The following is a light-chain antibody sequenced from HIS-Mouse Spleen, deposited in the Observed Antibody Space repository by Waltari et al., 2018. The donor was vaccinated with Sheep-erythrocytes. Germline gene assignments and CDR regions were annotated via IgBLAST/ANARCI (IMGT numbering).Light chain of an antibody. Sequence: QSALTQPRSVSGSPGHSVTISCTGTSSDVGGYTYVSWYQQHPGKAPKLMIYDVSKRPSGVPDRFSGSKSGNTASLTISGLQAEDEADYYCCSYAGSYNHVFATGTKVTVL. CDR3: CSYAGSYNHV. CDR2: DVS. J-gene: IGLJ1*01. V-gene: IGLV2-11*01. CDR1: SSDVGGYTY.